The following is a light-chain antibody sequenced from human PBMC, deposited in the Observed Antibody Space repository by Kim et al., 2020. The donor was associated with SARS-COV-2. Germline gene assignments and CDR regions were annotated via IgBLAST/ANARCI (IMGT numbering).Light chain of an antibody. CDR3: QYFGTSPMYT. Sequence: PGERATLSCRASQSVSSNSLAWYQQKPGQAPRLVIHGASSRATGIPDRFSGSGSGTDFTLTISRLEPEDFAVYYCQYFGTSPMYTFGQGTKL. CDR2: GAS. J-gene: IGKJ2*01. CDR1: QSVSSNS. V-gene: IGKV3-20*01.